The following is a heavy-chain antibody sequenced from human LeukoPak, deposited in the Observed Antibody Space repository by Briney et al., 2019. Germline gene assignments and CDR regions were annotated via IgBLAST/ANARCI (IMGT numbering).Heavy chain of an antibody. D-gene: IGHD4-23*01. Sequence: SETPSLACSVSGGSITSFYWSWIRQPPGKGLEWIGYIYYSGSTTYNPSLKGRVTISVDTSRTQFYLRLRSVTAADTAVYYCARHGVRDGGNKSHAFDIWGQGTM. J-gene: IGHJ3*02. CDR2: IYYSGST. CDR3: ARHGVRDGGNKSHAFDI. V-gene: IGHV4-59*08. CDR1: GGSITSFY.